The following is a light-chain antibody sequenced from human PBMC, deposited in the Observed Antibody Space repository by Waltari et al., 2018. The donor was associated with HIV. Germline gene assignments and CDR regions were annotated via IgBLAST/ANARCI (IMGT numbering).Light chain of an antibody. J-gene: IGLJ2*01. CDR2: DKN. Sequence: SSALTQDPAVSVALGQTVRITCQGDSPSSYSDNWYLQKPGQAPLLVIYDKNNRPSGIPDRFSGSSSGNAASLTITGAQAEDEADYYCNSRDSSGHVIFGGGTKLTVL. CDR3: NSRDSSGHVI. CDR1: SPSSYS. V-gene: IGLV3-19*01.